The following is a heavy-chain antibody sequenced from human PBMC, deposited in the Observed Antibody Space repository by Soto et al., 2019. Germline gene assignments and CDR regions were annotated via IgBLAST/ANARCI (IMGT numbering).Heavy chain of an antibody. CDR2: IYYSGST. J-gene: IGHJ4*02. D-gene: IGHD3-22*01. Sequence: SETLSLTCTVSGGSISSGGYYWNWIRQDPGKGLEWIGYIYYSGSTYYNPSLKSRVTISVDTSKNQFSLQLSSVTAADTAVYYCARDTGAYYYDSSGYRDYFDYWGQGTLVTVSS. V-gene: IGHV4-31*03. CDR3: ARDTGAYYYDSSGYRDYFDY. CDR1: GGSISSGGYY.